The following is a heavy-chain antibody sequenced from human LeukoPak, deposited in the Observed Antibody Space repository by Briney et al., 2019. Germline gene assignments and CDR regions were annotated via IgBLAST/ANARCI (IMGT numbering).Heavy chain of an antibody. CDR3: ARGHYYDSSGLFDY. D-gene: IGHD3-22*01. CDR1: GGSISSYY. CDR2: IYYRGST. V-gene: IGHV4-59*01. Sequence: PSETLSLTCTVSGGSISSYYWSWIRQPPGKGLEWIGYIYYRGSTNYNPSLKSRVTISVDTSKTQFSLKLSSVTAADTAVYYCARGHYYDSSGLFDYWGQGTLVTVSS. J-gene: IGHJ4*02.